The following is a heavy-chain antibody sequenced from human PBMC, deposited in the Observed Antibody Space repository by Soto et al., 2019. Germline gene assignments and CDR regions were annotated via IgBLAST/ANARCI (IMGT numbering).Heavy chain of an antibody. J-gene: IGHJ4*01. V-gene: IGHV3-15*01. CDR3: NTGRCTNGVCDDY. CDR2: IRTKTDGGTA. D-gene: IGHD2-8*01. CDR1: GFPFSDAY. Sequence: NPGGSLRLSCAVSGFPFSDAYMTWVRQAPGKGLEWLGRIRTKTDGGTADYAAHVKDRFIVSRDDSKETLYLQMNSLRTEDTAVYFCNTGRCTNGVCDDYWGHGTLVTVSS.